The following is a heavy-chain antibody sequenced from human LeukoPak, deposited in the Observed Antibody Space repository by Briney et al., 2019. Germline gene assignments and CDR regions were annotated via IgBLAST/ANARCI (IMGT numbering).Heavy chain of an antibody. V-gene: IGHV4-4*07. D-gene: IGHD2-2*01. Sequence: SETLSLTCTVSGGSISSYYWSWVRQPAGKGLEWIGRIYSSGSTNYNPSMKSRVTISVDTSKNQFSLKLSSGTAADTAVYYCARGQYHLLYWYFDLWGRGTLVTVSS. J-gene: IGHJ2*01. CDR1: GGSISSYY. CDR3: ARGQYHLLYWYFDL. CDR2: IYSSGST.